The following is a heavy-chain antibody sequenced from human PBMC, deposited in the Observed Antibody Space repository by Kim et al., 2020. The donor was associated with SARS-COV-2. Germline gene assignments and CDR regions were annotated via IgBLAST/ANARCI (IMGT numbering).Heavy chain of an antibody. V-gene: IGHV3-15*04. J-gene: IGHJ4*02. Sequence: GGSLRLSCAASGFTFSNAWMSWVRQAPGKGLEWVGRIESKTVGGTTDYAAPVKGRFTISRDDSKNTLYLQMNSLKTEDTAVYYCTTTGYSSSWPPGYWGQGTLVTVSS. CDR2: IESKTVGGTT. D-gene: IGHD6-13*01. CDR3: TTTGYSSSWPPGY. CDR1: GFTFSNAW.